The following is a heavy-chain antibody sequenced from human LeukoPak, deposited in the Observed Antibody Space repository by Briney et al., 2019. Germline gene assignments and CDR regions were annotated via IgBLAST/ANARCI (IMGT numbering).Heavy chain of an antibody. D-gene: IGHD2-2*01. CDR1: GGSISSGGYY. CDR3: ARERGSYCSSTSCYSRYNWFDP. Sequence: PSETLSLTCTVSGGSISSGGYYWSWIRQHPGKGLERIGYIYYSGSTYYNPSLKSRVTISVDTSKNQFSLKLSSVTAADTAVYCCARERGSYCSSTSCYSRYNWFDPWGQGTLVTVSS. J-gene: IGHJ5*02. V-gene: IGHV4-31*03. CDR2: IYYSGST.